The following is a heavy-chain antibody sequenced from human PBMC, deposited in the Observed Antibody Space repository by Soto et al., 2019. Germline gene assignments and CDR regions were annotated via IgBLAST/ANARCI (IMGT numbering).Heavy chain of an antibody. D-gene: IGHD2-21*02. CDR1: GFTFGNYG. J-gene: IGHJ3*01. CDR3: AKGFIVVVTVLRPDDAFDV. Sequence: ELQLLESGGGLVQPGGSLRLSCAASGFTFGNYGMNWVRQAPGKGLEWVSGISGGGGSTYYADSVKGRFTISRDPSKNTVFLEMNSLRAEDTAVYYCAKGFIVVVTVLRPDDAFDVWGQGTLVTVSS. V-gene: IGHV3-23*01. CDR2: ISGGGGST.